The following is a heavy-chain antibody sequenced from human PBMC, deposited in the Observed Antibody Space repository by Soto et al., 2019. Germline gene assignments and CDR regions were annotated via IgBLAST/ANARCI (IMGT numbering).Heavy chain of an antibody. D-gene: IGHD6-13*01. V-gene: IGHV6-1*01. CDR1: GDSVSSNSAA. J-gene: IGHJ6*02. CDR2: TYYRSKWYN. Sequence: SQTLSLTCAISGDSVSSNSAAWNWIRQCPSRGLEWLGRTYYRSKWYNDYAVSVKSRITINPDTSKNQFSLQLNSVTPEHTVVYYCARHRHSSSWYGLYYYYGMHVWGQG. CDR3: ARHRHSSSWYGLYYYYGMHV.